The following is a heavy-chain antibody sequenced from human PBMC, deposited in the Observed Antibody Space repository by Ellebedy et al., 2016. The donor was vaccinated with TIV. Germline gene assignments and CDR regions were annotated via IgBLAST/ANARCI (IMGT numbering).Heavy chain of an antibody. CDR2: TRNKANSYTT. CDR3: ARDFYDSSGRTYYFDH. J-gene: IGHJ4*02. Sequence: GGSLRLXXAASGFTFSDHYMDWVRQAPGKGLEWVGRTRNKANSYTTEYAASVKGRFVISRDDSKNSVYLQMNSLRTEDTAMYYCARDFYDSSGRTYYFDHWGQGTLVTVSS. V-gene: IGHV3-72*01. CDR1: GFTFSDHY. D-gene: IGHD3-22*01.